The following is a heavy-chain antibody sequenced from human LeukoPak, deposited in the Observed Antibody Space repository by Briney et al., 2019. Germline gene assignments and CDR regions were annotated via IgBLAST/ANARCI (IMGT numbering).Heavy chain of an antibody. Sequence: GGSLRLSCAASGFTFSSSVMSWARQAPGKGLEWVSTINGGGTRSYYAVSVNGRFIISRDNSMNTLYLQMNGLRAEDTAVYYCARDQGGYSTDFDFWGQGTLVTVSS. V-gene: IGHV3-23*01. J-gene: IGHJ4*02. CDR3: ARDQGGYSTDFDF. D-gene: IGHD5-12*01. CDR1: GFTFSSSV. CDR2: INGGGTRS.